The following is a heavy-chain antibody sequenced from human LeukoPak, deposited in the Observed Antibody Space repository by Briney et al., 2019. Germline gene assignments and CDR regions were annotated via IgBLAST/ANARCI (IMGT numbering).Heavy chain of an antibody. CDR2: ITSTSSYI. CDR1: GFTFSSYS. J-gene: IGHJ2*01. Sequence: GGSLRPSCAASGFTFSSYSMNWVRQAPGKGLEWVSSITSTSSYIYYADSVKGRFTISRDNAKNSLYLQMNSLRAEDTAVYYCASDPRAVGYFDLWGRGTLVTVSS. CDR3: ASDPRAVGYFDL. V-gene: IGHV3-21*01. D-gene: IGHD2-2*01.